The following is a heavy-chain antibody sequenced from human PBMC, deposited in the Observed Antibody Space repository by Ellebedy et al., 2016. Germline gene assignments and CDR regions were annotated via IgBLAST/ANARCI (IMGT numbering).Heavy chain of an antibody. CDR2: INPSDGGT. J-gene: IGHJ4*02. D-gene: IGHD6-13*01. CDR1: GYTFISHN. Sequence: ASVKVSCKAFGYTFISHNIHWVRQAPGRGLEWLGMINPSDGGTTYTQNFQGRVTMTRDTSTSTVYMEVSSLRSEDTAVYYCARRAYSSSWLPYFDNWGQGTLVTVSS. V-gene: IGHV1-46*01. CDR3: ARRAYSSSWLPYFDN.